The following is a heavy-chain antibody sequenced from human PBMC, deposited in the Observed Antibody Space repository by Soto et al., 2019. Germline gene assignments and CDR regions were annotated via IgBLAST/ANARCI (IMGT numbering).Heavy chain of an antibody. J-gene: IGHJ4*02. CDR1: GFSFRDFS. CDR2: IDLSGTTT. V-gene: IGHV3-23*01. Sequence: EVQLLESGGDLVQPGGSLRLSCAASGFSFRDFSMNWFRQAPAKGLEWVSFIDLSGTTTYYRDSVKGRFTMSKDKSRKTVYLQMNSLRVEDTAIYYCAKDRVPDGIYSSDYWGQGVLVTVSS. D-gene: IGHD2-15*01. CDR3: AKDRVPDGIYSSDY.